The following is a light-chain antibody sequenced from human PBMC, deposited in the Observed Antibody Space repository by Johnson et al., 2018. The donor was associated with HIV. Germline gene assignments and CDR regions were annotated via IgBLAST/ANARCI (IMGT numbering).Light chain of an antibody. J-gene: IGLJ1*01. V-gene: IGLV1-51*01. Sequence: VLTQPPSVSAAPGQKVTISCSGSSSNIGNNYVSWYQQLPGTAPKRLIYDNNKRPSGIPDRFSGSKSGTSATLGITGLQTGDEADYYCGTWDSSLSAGVFGTGTKVTVL. CDR1: SSNIGNNY. CDR3: GTWDSSLSAGV. CDR2: DNN.